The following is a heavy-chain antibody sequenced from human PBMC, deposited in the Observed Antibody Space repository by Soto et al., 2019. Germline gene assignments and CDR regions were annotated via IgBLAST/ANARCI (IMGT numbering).Heavy chain of an antibody. V-gene: IGHV4-34*01. CDR3: ARVTHLIPAAYYYYGMDV. J-gene: IGHJ6*02. CDR2: INHSGST. D-gene: IGHD2-2*01. Sequence: PSETLSLTCAVYGGSFSGYYWSWIRQPPGKGLEWIGEINHSGSTSYNPSLKSRVTISVDTSKNQFSLKLSSVTAADTAVYYCARVTHLIPAAYYYYGMDVWGQGTTVTVSS. CDR1: GGSFSGYY.